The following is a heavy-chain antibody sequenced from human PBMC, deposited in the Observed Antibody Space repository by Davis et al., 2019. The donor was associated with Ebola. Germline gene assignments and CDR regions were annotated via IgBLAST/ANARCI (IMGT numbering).Heavy chain of an antibody. V-gene: IGHV3-21*01. CDR2: ISSSSSYI. J-gene: IGHJ5*02. CDR1: GFTFSSYS. CDR3: ARGAPTIGWFDP. Sequence: GESLKISCAASGFTFSSYSMNWVRQAPGKGLEWVSSISSSSSYIYYADSVKGRFTISRDNAKNSLYLQMNSLRDEDTAVYYCARGAPTIGWFDPWGQGTLVTVSS. D-gene: IGHD5-12*01.